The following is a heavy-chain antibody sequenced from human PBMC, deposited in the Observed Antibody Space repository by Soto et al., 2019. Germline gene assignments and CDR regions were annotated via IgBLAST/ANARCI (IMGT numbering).Heavy chain of an antibody. CDR2: MYYTGST. Sequence: SETLSLTCSVSGGSIRSSSPYWAWIRQPPGKGLEWVAYMYYTGSTYYNPSLKSRVTISVDTSKNQFSLKLSSVTAADTAVYFCARLAYTSSWYNWFDSWGQGALVTVSS. D-gene: IGHD3-16*01. J-gene: IGHJ5*01. CDR1: GGSIRSSSPY. CDR3: ARLAYTSSWYNWFDS. V-gene: IGHV4-39*01.